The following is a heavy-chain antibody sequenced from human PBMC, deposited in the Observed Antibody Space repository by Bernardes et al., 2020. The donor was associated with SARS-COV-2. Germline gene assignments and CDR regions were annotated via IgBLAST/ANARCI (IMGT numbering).Heavy chain of an antibody. CDR2: IKQDGSEK. Sequence: GGSLRLSCAASGFTFSSYWMSWVRQAPGKGLEWVANIKQDGSEKYYVDSVKGRFTISRDNAKNSLYLQMNSLRAEDTAVYYCARDYYDSSDPTYYYYYYGMDVWGQGTTVTVSS. J-gene: IGHJ6*02. CDR1: GFTFSSYW. CDR3: ARDYYDSSDPTYYYYYYGMDV. V-gene: IGHV3-7*04. D-gene: IGHD3-22*01.